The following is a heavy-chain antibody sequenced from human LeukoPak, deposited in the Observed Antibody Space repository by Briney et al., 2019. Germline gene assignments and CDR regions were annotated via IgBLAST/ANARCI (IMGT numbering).Heavy chain of an antibody. V-gene: IGHV1-46*01. Sequence: EASVTVSCKASGYTFTSYYMHWVRQAPGQGLEWMGIINPSGGSTSYAQKFQGRVTMTRDTSTSTVYMELSSLRSEDTAVYYCARDKWYYDFWSGYYGDSYYYGMDVWGQGTTVTVSS. CDR1: GYTFTSYY. CDR2: INPSGGST. CDR3: ARDKWYYDFWSGYYGDSYYYGMDV. D-gene: IGHD3-3*01. J-gene: IGHJ6*02.